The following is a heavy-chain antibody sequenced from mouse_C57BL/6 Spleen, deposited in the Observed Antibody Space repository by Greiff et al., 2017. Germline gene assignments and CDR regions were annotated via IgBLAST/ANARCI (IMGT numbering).Heavy chain of an antibody. CDR3: ARGGYYDYDDWYFDV. CDR2: INYDGSST. CDR1: GFTFSDYY. Sequence: EVMLVESEGGLVQPGSSMKLSCTASGFTFSDYYMAWVRQVPEKGLEWVANINYDGSSTYYLDSLKSRFIISRDNAKNILYLQMSSLKSEDTATYYCARGGYYDYDDWYFDVWGTGTTVTVSS. D-gene: IGHD2-4*01. V-gene: IGHV5-16*01. J-gene: IGHJ1*03.